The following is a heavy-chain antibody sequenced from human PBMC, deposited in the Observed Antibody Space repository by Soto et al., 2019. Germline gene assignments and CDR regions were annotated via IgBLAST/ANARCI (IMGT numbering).Heavy chain of an antibody. D-gene: IGHD6-13*01. CDR1: GYSFTSYW. CDR3: ARTSAAGKYYYGMDV. Sequence: PGESLKISCKGSGYSFTSYWIGWVRQMPGKGLEWMGIIYPGDSDTRYSSSFQGQVTISADKSISTAYLQWSSLKASDTAMYYCARTSAAGKYYYGMDVWGQGTTVTVS. V-gene: IGHV5-51*01. CDR2: IYPGDSDT. J-gene: IGHJ6*02.